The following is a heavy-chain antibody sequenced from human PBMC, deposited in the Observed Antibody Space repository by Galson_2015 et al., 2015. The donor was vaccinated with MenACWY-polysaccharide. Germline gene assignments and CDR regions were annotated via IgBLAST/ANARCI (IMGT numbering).Heavy chain of an antibody. V-gene: IGHV3-23*01. CDR2: INNAATNT. Sequence: SLRLSCAASGFMFSGHGMTWVRQSPGRGLEWVSTINNAATNTHYSDSVRGRFTISRDNSRNTLYLQMNSLRAEDTAIYYCSAWLWNQLDTWGQGIVVTVSS. J-gene: IGHJ5*02. CDR1: GFMFSGHG. CDR3: SAWLWNQLDT. D-gene: IGHD2-21*01.